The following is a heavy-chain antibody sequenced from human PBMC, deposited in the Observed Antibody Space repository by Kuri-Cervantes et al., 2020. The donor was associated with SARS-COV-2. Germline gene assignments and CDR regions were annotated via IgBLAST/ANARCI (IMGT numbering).Heavy chain of an antibody. V-gene: IGHV3-23*01. CDR1: GFTFSSYA. CDR2: ISGSGGST. J-gene: IGHJ3*02. CDR3: AKVQGNGENAFDI. D-gene: IGHD3-10*01. Sequence: GGSLRLSCAASGFTFSSYAMHWVRQAPGKGLEWVSAISGSGGSTYYADSVKGRFTISRGNSKNTLYLQMNSLRAEDTAVYYCAKVQGNGENAFDIWGQGTMVTVSS.